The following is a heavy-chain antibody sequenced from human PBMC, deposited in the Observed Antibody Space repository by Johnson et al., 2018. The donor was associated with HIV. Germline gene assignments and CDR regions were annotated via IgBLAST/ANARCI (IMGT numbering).Heavy chain of an antibody. CDR3: ARDRCGGDCYSSFSAFDI. D-gene: IGHD2-21*02. Sequence: VQLVESGGGVVQPGRSLRLSCAASGFTFSSFGMHWVRQAPGKGLEWVAVISYDGSNKYYADSVKGRFPISRAKSKNSRYLQMNRLRAEATAVYYCARDRCGGDCYSSFSAFDIWGQGTMVTVSS. V-gene: IGHV3-30*03. CDR1: GFTFSSFG. CDR2: ISYDGSNK. J-gene: IGHJ3*02.